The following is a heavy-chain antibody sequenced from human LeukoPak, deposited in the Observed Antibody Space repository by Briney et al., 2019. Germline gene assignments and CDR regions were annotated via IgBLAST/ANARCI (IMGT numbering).Heavy chain of an antibody. CDR1: GFNFGIYG. Sequence: GGSLRLSCTASGFNFGIYGMHWVRQAPGKGLEWVAVMWDDGTNEYYVESVKGRFTISRDNSKNTLYLQMNSLRAEDTAVYYCAKDQEDDYSIDWGQGTLVTVSS. CDR3: AKDQEDDYSID. D-gene: IGHD4-11*01. V-gene: IGHV3-30*02. J-gene: IGHJ4*02. CDR2: MWDDGTNE.